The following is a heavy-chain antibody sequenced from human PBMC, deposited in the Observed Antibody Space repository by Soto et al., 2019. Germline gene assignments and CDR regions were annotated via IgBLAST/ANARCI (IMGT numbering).Heavy chain of an antibody. CDR3: ARSPRSSPYFDY. CDR2: IYPSDSET. D-gene: IGHD6-13*01. Sequence: PGESLKISCQCSGYTFSNFWIAWVRQLPGKGLEYMGIIYPSDSETRYSPSFHGKVTISADRSIGTAYLQWSSLEASDSAFYFCARSPRSSPYFDYWGQGALVTVSS. J-gene: IGHJ4*02. V-gene: IGHV5-51*01. CDR1: GYTFSNFW.